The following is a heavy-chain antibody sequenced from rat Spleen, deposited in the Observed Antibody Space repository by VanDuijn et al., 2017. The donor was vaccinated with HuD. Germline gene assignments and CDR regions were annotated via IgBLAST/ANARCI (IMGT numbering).Heavy chain of an antibody. CDR3: AKDKGEYNNLFDY. J-gene: IGHJ2*01. CDR1: GFTFNNYW. Sequence: EVQLVESGGGLVQPGGSLKLSCVASGFTFNNYWMTWIRQAPGKGLEWVASITNASGRTYYPDSVRGRFTISRDNAKNTLYLQMDSLRSEDTATYYCAKDKGEYNNLFDYWGQGVMVTVTS. V-gene: IGHV5-31*01. CDR2: ITNASGRT. D-gene: IGHD1-10*01.